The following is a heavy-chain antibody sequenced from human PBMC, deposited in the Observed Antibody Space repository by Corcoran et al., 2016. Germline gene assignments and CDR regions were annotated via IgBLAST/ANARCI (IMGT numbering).Heavy chain of an antibody. CDR3: ARDIGSSWYANFQH. Sequence: QVQLVQSGAEVKKPGASVKVSCKASGYTFTSYYMHWVRQAPGQGLEWMGIINPSGGSTSHAQKFQGRVTMTRDTSTSTVYMEVSSLRYEDTAVYSCARDIGSSWYANFQHWGQGTLVPVSP. D-gene: IGHD6-13*01. V-gene: IGHV1-46*01. J-gene: IGHJ1*01. CDR2: INPSGGST. CDR1: GYTFTSYY.